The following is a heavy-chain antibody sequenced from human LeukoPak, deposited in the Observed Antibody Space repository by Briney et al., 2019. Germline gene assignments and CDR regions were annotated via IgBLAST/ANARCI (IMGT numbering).Heavy chain of an antibody. J-gene: IGHJ6*03. D-gene: IGHD3-10*01. CDR2: IYTSGST. V-gene: IGHV4-4*09. CDR1: GGSISSYY. Sequence: PSGTPSLTCTVSGGSISSYYWSWIRQPPGKGLEWIGYIYTSGSTNYNPSLKSRVTISVDTSKNQFSLKLSSVTAADTAVYYCARLSMVRGYFYYYYMDVWGKGTTVTVSS. CDR3: ARLSMVRGYFYYYYMDV.